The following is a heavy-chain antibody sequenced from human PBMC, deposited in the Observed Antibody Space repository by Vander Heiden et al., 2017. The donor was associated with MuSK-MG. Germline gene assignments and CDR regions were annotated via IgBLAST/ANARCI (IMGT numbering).Heavy chain of an antibody. J-gene: IGHJ4*02. V-gene: IGHV3-30*04. CDR3: AREGNTAMDY. CDR1: GFTFSSYV. Sequence: QVQLVESGGGLVQPGGSLRLSCAASGFTFSSYVMHWVRQAPGKGLEWVAVMSYDGSNKYYADSVKGRLTISRDNSRNTLYLQMNSLRAEDTAVFYCAREGNTAMDYWGQGTLVTVSS. CDR2: MSYDGSNK. D-gene: IGHD5-18*01.